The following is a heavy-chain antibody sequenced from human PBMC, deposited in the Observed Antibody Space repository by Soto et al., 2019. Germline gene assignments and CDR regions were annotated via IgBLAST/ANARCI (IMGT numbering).Heavy chain of an antibody. CDR1: GGSFSGYY. CDR2: INHSGST. V-gene: IGHV4-34*01. Sequence: PSETLSLTCAVYGGSFSGYYWSWIRQPPGKGLEWIGEINHSGSTNYNPSLKSRVTISVDTSKNQFSLKLSSVTAADTAVYYCASGITISHRPRHYMDVWGKGTTVTVSS. CDR3: ASGITISHRPRHYMDV. J-gene: IGHJ6*03. D-gene: IGHD3-3*01.